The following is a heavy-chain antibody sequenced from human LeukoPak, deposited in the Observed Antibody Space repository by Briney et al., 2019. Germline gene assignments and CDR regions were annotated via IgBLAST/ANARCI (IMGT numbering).Heavy chain of an antibody. V-gene: IGHV3-11*01. Sequence: GGSPRLSRADSGFTFSDYYMSWIRQAPGKGLEWVSYISSSGSTIYYADSVKGRFTISRDNAKNSLYLQMNSLRAEDTAVYYCARDGGHAYYYDSSGYPYWGQGTLVTVSS. CDR1: GFTFSDYY. CDR3: ARDGGHAYYYDSSGYPY. J-gene: IGHJ4*02. D-gene: IGHD3-22*01. CDR2: ISSSGSTI.